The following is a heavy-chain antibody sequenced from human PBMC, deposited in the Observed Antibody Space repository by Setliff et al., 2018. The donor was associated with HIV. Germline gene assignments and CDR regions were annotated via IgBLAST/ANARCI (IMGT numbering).Heavy chain of an antibody. CDR2: INPNSGGT. CDR1: GYTFTDYY. J-gene: IGHJ3*02. CDR3: ARELYDYGDFHDAFDI. V-gene: IGHV1-2*06. D-gene: IGHD4-17*01. Sequence: ASVKVSCKASGYTFTDYYMHWVRQAPGQGLEWMGLINPNSGGTNYAQNFQGRVTMTRDTSISTAYMELSRLRSDDTAVYYCARELYDYGDFHDAFDIWGQGTMVTVSS.